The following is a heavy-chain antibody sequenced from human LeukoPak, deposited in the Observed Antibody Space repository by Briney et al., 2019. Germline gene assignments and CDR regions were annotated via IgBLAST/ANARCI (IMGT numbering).Heavy chain of an antibody. CDR1: GFTFSSYA. CDR2: ISGRGSGT. CDR3: AKSLYGGMDV. J-gene: IGHJ6*04. Sequence: GGSLRLSCAASGFTFSSYAMTWVRQAPGKGLECVSGISGRGSGTSYADSVKGRFTISRDNSKNTLYLQMNSLRAEDTAVYYCAKSLYGGMDVWGRGTTVTVSS. V-gene: IGHV3-23*01. D-gene: IGHD3-16*02.